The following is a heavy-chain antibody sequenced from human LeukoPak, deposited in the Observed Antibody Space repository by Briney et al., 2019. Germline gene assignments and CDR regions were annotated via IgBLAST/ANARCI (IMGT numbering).Heavy chain of an antibody. Sequence: PSETLSLTCTVTGGSISSYYWSWIRQPRGKGLEWIGYIYYTGSTNYNPSLKSRVTISVDTSKNQFSLKLSSVTAADTAVYYCARQQLSQLYYFDNWGQGTLVTVSS. CDR3: ARQQLSQLYYFDN. D-gene: IGHD6-13*01. CDR1: GGSISSYY. CDR2: IYYTGST. V-gene: IGHV4-59*01. J-gene: IGHJ4*02.